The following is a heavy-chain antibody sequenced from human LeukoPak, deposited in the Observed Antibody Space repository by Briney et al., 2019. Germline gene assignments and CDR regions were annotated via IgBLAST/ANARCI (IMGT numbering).Heavy chain of an antibody. D-gene: IGHD1-26*01. J-gene: IGHJ5*02. CDR3: ARDIAGATKGGWFDT. V-gene: IGHV1-8*02. CDR2: MNPNSGNT. CDR1: GYTFTGYY. Sequence: ASVKVSCKASGYTFTGYYMHWVRQAPGKGLEGGGWMNPNSGNTGYAQKFQGRVTMTRNTSISTAYMELSSLRSEDTALYYCARDIAGATKGGWFDTWGQGTPVTVSS.